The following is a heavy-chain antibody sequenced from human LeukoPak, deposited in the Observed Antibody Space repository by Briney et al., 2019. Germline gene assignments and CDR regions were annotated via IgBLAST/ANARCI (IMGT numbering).Heavy chain of an antibody. CDR3: ARVKGRRLLEWGYYFDY. J-gene: IGHJ4*02. V-gene: IGHV4-39*07. CDR2: IYYSGST. D-gene: IGHD3-3*01. Sequence: PSETLSLTCTVSGGSISSSSYYWGWIRQPPGKGLEWIGSIYYSGSTYYNPSLKSRVTISVDTSKNQFSLKLSSVTAADTAVYYCARVKGRRLLEWGYYFDYWGQGTLVTVSS. CDR1: GGSISSSSYY.